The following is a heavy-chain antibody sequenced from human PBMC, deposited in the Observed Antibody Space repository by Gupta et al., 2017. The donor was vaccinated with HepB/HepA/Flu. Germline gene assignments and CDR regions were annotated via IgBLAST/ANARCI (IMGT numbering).Heavy chain of an antibody. D-gene: IGHD3-22*01. CDR3: ARAKKDYYDSSGYLDYYYMDV. CDR2: IYYSGST. Sequence: QVQLQESGPGLVKPSETLSLTCTVSGGSVSSGSYYWSWIRQPPGKGLEWIGYIYYSGSTNYNPSLKSRVTIAVDTSKNQFSLKLSSVTAADTAVYYCARAKKDYYDSSGYLDYYYMDVWGKGTTVTVSS. V-gene: IGHV4-61*01. CDR1: GGSVSSGSYY. J-gene: IGHJ6*03.